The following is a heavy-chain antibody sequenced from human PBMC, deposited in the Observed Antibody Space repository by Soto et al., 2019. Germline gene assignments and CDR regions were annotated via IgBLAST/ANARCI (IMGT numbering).Heavy chain of an antibody. J-gene: IGHJ3*02. CDR2: IGTAGDT. CDR1: GFTFSSYD. Sequence: EVQLVESGGGLVQPGGSLRLSCSASGFTFSSYDMHWVRQATGKGLEWVSAIGTAGDTYYPGSVKGRFTISRENAKNSLYLQMNSLRAGDTAVYYCARTAYGVDAFDIWGQGTMVTVSS. V-gene: IGHV3-13*01. CDR3: ARTAYGVDAFDI. D-gene: IGHD4-17*01.